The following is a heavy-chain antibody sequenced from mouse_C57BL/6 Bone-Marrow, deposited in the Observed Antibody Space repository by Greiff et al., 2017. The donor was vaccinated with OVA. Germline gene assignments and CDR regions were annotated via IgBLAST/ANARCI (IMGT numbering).Heavy chain of an antibody. CDR3: ARSGTYYYSFAY. Sequence: VKLVESGAELVRPGASVKLSCKASGYTFTDYYINWVKQRPGQGLEWIARIYPGSGNTYYNEKFKGKATLTAEKSSSTAYMQLSSLTSEDSAVYFCARSGTYYYSFAYWGQGTLVTVSA. D-gene: IGHD1-1*01. CDR1: GYTFTDYY. V-gene: IGHV1-76*01. J-gene: IGHJ3*01. CDR2: IYPGSGNT.